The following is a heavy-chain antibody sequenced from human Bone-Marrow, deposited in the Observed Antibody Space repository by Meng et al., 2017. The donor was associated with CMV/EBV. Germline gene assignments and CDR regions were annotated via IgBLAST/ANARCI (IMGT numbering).Heavy chain of an antibody. CDR3: ARDPLYQLPPIQYGMDV. D-gene: IGHD2-2*01. Sequence: ASVKVSCKASGYTFTTYDINWVRQAPGQGLEWMGWISPYNSYTDYAQKVQGRVTMTTDTSTSTAYMELRSLRSDDTAVYYCARDPLYQLPPIQYGMDVWGQGNTVNVAS. CDR1: GYTFTTYD. J-gene: IGHJ6*02. CDR2: ISPYNSYT. V-gene: IGHV1-18*01.